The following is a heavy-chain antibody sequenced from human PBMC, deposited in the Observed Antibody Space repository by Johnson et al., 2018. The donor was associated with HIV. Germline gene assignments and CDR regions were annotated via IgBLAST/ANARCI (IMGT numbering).Heavy chain of an antibody. CDR2: ISSSGGTI. V-gene: IGHV3-11*04. J-gene: IGHJ3*01. CDR1: GFTFNDYY. D-gene: IGHD3-16*01. Sequence: QVQLVESGGGLVQPGGSLRLSCAASGFTFNDYYMSWIRQAPGKGLEWVSYISSSGGTIYNADSVKGRFTVSRDNAKNSLYLQTNSLRADDTAVYYCARGLWLTPDVFDFWGQGTMVTVSS. CDR3: ARGLWLTPDVFDF.